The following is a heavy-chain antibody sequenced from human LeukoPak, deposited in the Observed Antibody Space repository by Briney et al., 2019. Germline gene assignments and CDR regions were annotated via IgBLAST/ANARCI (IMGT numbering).Heavy chain of an antibody. CDR2: ISSSSSYI. Sequence: GGSLRLSCAASGFTFSSYSMNWVRQAPGKGLEWVSSISSSSSYIYYADSVKGRFTISRDNAKNSLYPQMNSLRAEDTAVYYCARERYYYDSRGYYYWGQGTLVTVSS. V-gene: IGHV3-21*01. D-gene: IGHD3-22*01. J-gene: IGHJ4*02. CDR3: ARERYYYDSRGYYY. CDR1: GFTFSSYS.